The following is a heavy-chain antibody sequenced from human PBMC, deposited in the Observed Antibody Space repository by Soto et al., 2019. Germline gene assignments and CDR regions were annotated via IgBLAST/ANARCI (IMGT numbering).Heavy chain of an antibody. D-gene: IGHD2-8*01. CDR2: ISGSGGST. V-gene: IGHV3-23*01. CDR1: GFTFSSYA. J-gene: IGHJ4*02. CDR3: AKSPIVLMVYATNIRPFDD. Sequence: GGSLRLSCAASGFTFSSYAMSWVRQAPGKGLEWVSAISGSGGSTYYADSVKGRFTISRDNSKNTLYLQMNSLRAEDTAVYYCAKSPIVLMVYATNIRPFDDWGQGTLVTVSS.